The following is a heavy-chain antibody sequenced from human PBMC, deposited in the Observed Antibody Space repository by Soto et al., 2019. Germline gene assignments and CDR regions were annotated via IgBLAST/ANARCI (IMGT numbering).Heavy chain of an antibody. Sequence: QVQLVQSGAEVKKPGASVKVSCKASGYTFTSYDINWVRQATGQGLEWMGWMNPNSGNTGYAQKLQGRVTMTRNTSISTAYMELSSLRSEDTAVYYCAKPTTSSGWTFDPWGQGTLVTVSS. V-gene: IGHV1-8*01. J-gene: IGHJ5*02. CDR1: GYTFTSYD. CDR2: MNPNSGNT. CDR3: AKPTTSSGWTFDP. D-gene: IGHD6-19*01.